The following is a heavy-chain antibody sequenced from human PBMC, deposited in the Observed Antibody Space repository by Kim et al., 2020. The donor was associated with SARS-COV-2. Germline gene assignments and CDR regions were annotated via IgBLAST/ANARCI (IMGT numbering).Heavy chain of an antibody. CDR2: ISGSGGST. Sequence: GGSLRLSCAASGFTFSSYAMSWVRQAPGKGLEWVSAISGSGGSTYYADSVKGRFTISRDNSKNTLYLQMNSLRGEDTAVYYCAKEKIRGLWIGSFLAPTDYGMDVWGQGTTVTVSS. CDR3: AKEKIRGLWIGSFLAPTDYGMDV. J-gene: IGHJ6*02. CDR1: GFTFSSYA. D-gene: IGHD3-10*01. V-gene: IGHV3-23*01.